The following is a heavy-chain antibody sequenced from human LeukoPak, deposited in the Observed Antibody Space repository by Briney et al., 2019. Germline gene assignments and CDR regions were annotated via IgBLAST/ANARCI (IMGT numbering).Heavy chain of an antibody. CDR3: ARDPIPSGFWRFWSGPPGWSENYMDV. D-gene: IGHD3-3*01. CDR1: GFTFSNYW. CDR2: INSDGINT. J-gene: IGHJ6*03. V-gene: IGHV3-74*01. Sequence: PGGSLRLSCAASGFTFSNYWMHWVRQAPGKGLVWVSRINSDGINTSYADSVKGRFTISRDNAKNTLYLQMNSLRAEDTAVYYCARDPIPSGFWRFWSGPPGWSENYMDVWGKGTTVTVSS.